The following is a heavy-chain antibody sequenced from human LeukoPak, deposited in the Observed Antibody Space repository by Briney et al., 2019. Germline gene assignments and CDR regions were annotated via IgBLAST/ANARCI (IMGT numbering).Heavy chain of an antibody. CDR1: GYTFTSYG. J-gene: IGHJ6*02. V-gene: IGHV1-18*01. CDR3: ARYLKVGATTNYYYGMDV. Sequence: GASVKVSCKASGYTFTSYGISWVRQAPGQGLEWMGWISAYNGNTNYAQKLQGRVTMTTDTSTSTAYMELRSLRSDDTAVYYCARYLKVGATTNYYYGMDVWGQGTTVTVSS. CDR2: ISAYNGNT. D-gene: IGHD1-26*01.